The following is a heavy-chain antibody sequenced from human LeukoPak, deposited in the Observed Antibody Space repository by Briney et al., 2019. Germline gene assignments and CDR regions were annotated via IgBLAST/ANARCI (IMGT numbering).Heavy chain of an antibody. V-gene: IGHV3-30*02. Sequence: GGSLRLSCVASGFTFSSYGMHWVRQAPGKGLEWVAFIRYDGSNKYYADSVKGRFTISRDNSKNTLYLQMNSLRAEDTAVYYCATDGYCSSTSCYGPYFDYWGQGTLVTVSS. CDR1: GFTFSSYG. D-gene: IGHD2-2*03. CDR3: ATDGYCSSTSCYGPYFDY. CDR2: IRYDGSNK. J-gene: IGHJ4*02.